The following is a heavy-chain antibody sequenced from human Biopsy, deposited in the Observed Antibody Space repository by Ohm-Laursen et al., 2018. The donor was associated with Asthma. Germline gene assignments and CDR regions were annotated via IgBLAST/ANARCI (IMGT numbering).Heavy chain of an antibody. J-gene: IGHJ6*02. CDR1: GDSFSNYA. Sequence: ASVKASCKASGDSFSNYAISWVRQAPGQGLEWMGGLIPVLGTPDHAQMFEGRVTITADESTSTAYMELSSLSSEDTAVYYCARGYSGSDRIVYYYSGLEVWGQGTTVIVSS. V-gene: IGHV1-69*13. CDR3: ARGYSGSDRIVYYYSGLEV. CDR2: LIPVLGTP. D-gene: IGHD5-12*01.